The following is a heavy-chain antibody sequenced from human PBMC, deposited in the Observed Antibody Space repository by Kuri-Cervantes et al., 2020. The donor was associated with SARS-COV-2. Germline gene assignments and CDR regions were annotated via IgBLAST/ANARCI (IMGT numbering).Heavy chain of an antibody. V-gene: IGHV3-43*02. CDR1: GFTFDDYA. CDR3: AKDDSSGYGDYYYGMDV. D-gene: IGHD3-22*01. CDR2: ISGDGGST. Sequence: GESLKISCAASGFTFDDYAMHWVRQAPGKGLEWVSLISGDGGSTYYADSVKGRFTISRDNSKNSLYLQMNSLRTEDTALYYCAKDDSSGYGDYYYGMDVWGQGTTVTVSS. J-gene: IGHJ6*02.